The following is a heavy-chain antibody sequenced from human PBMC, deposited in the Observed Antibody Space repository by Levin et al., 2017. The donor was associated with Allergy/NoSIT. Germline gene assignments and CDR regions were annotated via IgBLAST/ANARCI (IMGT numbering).Heavy chain of an antibody. CDR1: GFIFTAYA. CDR2: ISASAGNT. J-gene: IGHJ4*02. D-gene: IGHD2-8*01. CDR3: AKAPGYASSWVDS. V-gene: IGHV3-23*01. Sequence: TGGSLRLSCSASGFIFTAYAMSWVRQAPGKGLEWVSTISASAGNTYYADSVKGRFTISRDNFNNMLYLQMEGLRVEDTAVYFCAKAPGYASSWVDSWGPGTQVSVSS.